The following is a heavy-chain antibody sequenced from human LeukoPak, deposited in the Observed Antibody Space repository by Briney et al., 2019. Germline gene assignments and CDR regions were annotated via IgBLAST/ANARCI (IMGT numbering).Heavy chain of an antibody. D-gene: IGHD3-3*01. CDR1: GGSFSGYY. Sequence: PSETLSLTCAVYGGSFSGYYWSWIRQPPGKGLEWIGEINHSGSTNYNPSLKSRVTISVDTSKNQFSLKLSSVTAADTAVYYCARIYYDFWSGYGKYYFDYWGQGTLVTVSS. CDR3: ARIYYDFWSGYGKYYFDY. J-gene: IGHJ4*02. CDR2: INHSGST. V-gene: IGHV4-34*01.